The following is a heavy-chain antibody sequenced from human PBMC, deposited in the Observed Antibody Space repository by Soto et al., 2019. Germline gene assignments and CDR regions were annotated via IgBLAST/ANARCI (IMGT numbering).Heavy chain of an antibody. Sequence: PSETLSLTCTVSGGSISSSSYYWGWIRQPPGKGLEWIGSIYYSGSTYYNPSLKSRVTISVDTSKNQFSLKLSSVTAADTAVYYCATTGYSYGYSYPYYYYGMDVWGQGTTVTVSS. CDR2: IYYSGST. CDR3: ATTGYSYGYSYPYYYYGMDV. D-gene: IGHD5-18*01. J-gene: IGHJ6*02. CDR1: GGSISSSSYY. V-gene: IGHV4-39*01.